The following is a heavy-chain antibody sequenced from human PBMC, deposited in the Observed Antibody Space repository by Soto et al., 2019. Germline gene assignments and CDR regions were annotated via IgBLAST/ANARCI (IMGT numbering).Heavy chain of an antibody. D-gene: IGHD6-19*01. Sequence: QVQLVESGGGVVQPGRSLRLSCAASGFTFSSYAMHWVRQAPGKGLEWVAVISYDGSNKYYADSVNGRFTISRDNSKNTLYLQMNSLRAEDTAVYYCARDSSGWYYFDYWGQGTLVTVSS. J-gene: IGHJ4*02. CDR2: ISYDGSNK. CDR1: GFTFSSYA. CDR3: ARDSSGWYYFDY. V-gene: IGHV3-30-3*01.